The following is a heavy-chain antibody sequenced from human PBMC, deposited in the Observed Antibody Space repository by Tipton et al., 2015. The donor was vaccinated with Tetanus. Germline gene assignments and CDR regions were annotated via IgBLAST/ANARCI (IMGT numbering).Heavy chain of an antibody. CDR2: IYFNGST. D-gene: IGHD1-26*01. V-gene: IGHV4-59*01. CDR3: ARYGRLPKTDPFDT. J-gene: IGHJ3*02. CDR1: GGSISAYY. Sequence: TLSLTCTVSGGSISAYYWSWIRQPPGKGLEWIGYIYFNGSTKYNPSLKSRVTISVDTSKNQFSLRLNSVTSADTAVYFCARYGRLPKTDPFDTWGQGTMVTVSS.